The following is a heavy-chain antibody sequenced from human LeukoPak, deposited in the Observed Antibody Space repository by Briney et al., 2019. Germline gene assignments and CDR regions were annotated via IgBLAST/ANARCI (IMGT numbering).Heavy chain of an antibody. CDR1: GFTFSSYW. V-gene: IGHV3-7*01. CDR2: IKQDGSEK. J-gene: IGHJ3*02. Sequence: GGSLRLSCAASGFTFSSYWMSWVRQAPGKGLEWVANIKQDGSEKYYVDSVKGRFTISRDNAKNSLYLQMNSLRAEDTAVYYCASRIAAAGKRSAFDIWGQGTMVTVSS. CDR3: ASRIAAAGKRSAFDI. D-gene: IGHD6-13*01.